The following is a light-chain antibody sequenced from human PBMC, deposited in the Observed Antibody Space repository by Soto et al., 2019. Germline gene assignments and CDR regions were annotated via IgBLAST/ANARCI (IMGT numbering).Light chain of an antibody. CDR3: QQSYSSPPT. Sequence: DIQMTQSPASVSASVPERVTIICRASKSISTYLNWYQQKPGKAPNLLIYTASSLQSGVPSRFSGSRSGPDFTLTISSLQPEDFATYYCQQSYSSPPTFGQGTKVDIK. CDR2: TAS. J-gene: IGKJ1*01. V-gene: IGKV1-39*01. CDR1: KSISTY.